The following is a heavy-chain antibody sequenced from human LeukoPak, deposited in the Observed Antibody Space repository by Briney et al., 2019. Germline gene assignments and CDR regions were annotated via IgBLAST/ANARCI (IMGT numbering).Heavy chain of an antibody. Sequence: ASVKVSCKASGYTFTGYYMHWVRQAPGQGLEWMGRINPNSGGTNYAQKFQGRVTMTRDTSISTAYMELSRQRSDDTAAYYCARGRSVTGDLDYWGQGTLVTVSS. CDR3: ARGRSVTGDLDY. CDR2: INPNSGGT. J-gene: IGHJ4*02. V-gene: IGHV1-2*06. CDR1: GYTFTGYY. D-gene: IGHD7-27*01.